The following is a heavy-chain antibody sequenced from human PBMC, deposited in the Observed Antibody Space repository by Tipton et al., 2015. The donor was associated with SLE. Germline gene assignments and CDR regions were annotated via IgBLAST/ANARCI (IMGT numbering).Heavy chain of an antibody. CDR3: ARALIDFWSGYYYYYYYMDV. J-gene: IGHJ6*03. CDR1: GFTFSSYE. D-gene: IGHD3-3*01. V-gene: IGHV3-48*03. CDR2: ISSSGSTI. Sequence: GSLRLSCAASGFTFSSYEMNWVRRAPGKGLEWVSYISSSGSTIYYADSVKGRFTISRDNAKNSLYLQMNSLRAEDTAVYYCARALIDFWSGYYYYYYYMDVWGKRTTVTVSS.